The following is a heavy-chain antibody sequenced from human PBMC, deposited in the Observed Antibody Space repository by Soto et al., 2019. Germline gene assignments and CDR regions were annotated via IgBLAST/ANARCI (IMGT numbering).Heavy chain of an antibody. V-gene: IGHV1-8*01. CDR3: ARSGFGELSWHVY. CDR1: GYTFTSYD. Sequence: QVQLVQSGAEVKEPGASVKVSCKASGYTFTSYDINWVRQATGQGLEWMGWMNPNSANTGYAQKFQGRVNLTRNTSISTAYMELSSLRSEDTAVYYCARSGFGELSWHVYWGQGTLVTVSS. CDR2: MNPNSANT. J-gene: IGHJ4*02. D-gene: IGHD3-10*01.